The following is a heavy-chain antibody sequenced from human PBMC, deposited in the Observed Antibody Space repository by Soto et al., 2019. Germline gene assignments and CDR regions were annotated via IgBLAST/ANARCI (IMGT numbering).Heavy chain of an antibody. CDR1: GGSRNSSSYF. V-gene: IGHV4-39*01. CDR3: ARHYSSGSRNWFDP. CDR2: IYYSGST. Sequence: SETLSPTCSVSGGSRNSSSYFWGWVRQPPGKGLEWIGSIYYSGSTYYNPSLRSRFTIPVDRSKNQFSLKLSSLTAAGTAVFYCARHYSSGSRNWFDPWGQGTLVTVSS. J-gene: IGHJ5*02. D-gene: IGHD6-19*01.